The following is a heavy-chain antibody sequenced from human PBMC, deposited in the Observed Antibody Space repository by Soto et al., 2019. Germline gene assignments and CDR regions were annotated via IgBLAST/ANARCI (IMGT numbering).Heavy chain of an antibody. D-gene: IGHD3-10*01. Sequence: EVQLVESGGGLVKPGGSLRLSCAASGFTFSSYSMNWVRQAPGKGLEWVSSISSGSSYIYYADSVKGRFTISRDNAKNSLYLQMNSRRAEDTAGYYCARSSGGSGKLWNYYGMDVWGQGTTVTVSS. CDR2: ISSGSSYI. CDR3: ARSSGGSGKLWNYYGMDV. J-gene: IGHJ6*02. V-gene: IGHV3-21*06. CDR1: GFTFSSYS.